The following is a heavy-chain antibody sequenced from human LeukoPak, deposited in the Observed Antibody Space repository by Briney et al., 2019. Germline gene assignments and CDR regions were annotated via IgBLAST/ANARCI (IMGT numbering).Heavy chain of an antibody. CDR1: GGSIRGYY. Sequence: SETLSLTCTVSGGSIRGYYWSWLRQPTGKGLEWIGRIYTSGSTNYNASLKSRVSMSVDTSKNQFSLKLSSVTAADTAVFYCARENSGSYREFDYWGQGTLVTVSS. V-gene: IGHV4-4*07. CDR3: ARENSGSYREFDY. D-gene: IGHD1-26*01. CDR2: IYTSGST. J-gene: IGHJ4*02.